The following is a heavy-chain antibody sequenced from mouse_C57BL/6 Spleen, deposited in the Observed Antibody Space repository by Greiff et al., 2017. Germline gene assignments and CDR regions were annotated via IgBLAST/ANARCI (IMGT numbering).Heavy chain of an antibody. CDR3: ARGYGSSGGYFDV. CDR2: IYPGSGST. D-gene: IGHD1-1*01. Sequence: VQLLQPGAELVKPGASVKMSCKASGYTFTSYWITWVKQRPGQGLEWIGDIYPGSGSTNYNEKFKSKATLTVDTSSSTAYMQLSSLTSEDSAVYYCARGYGSSGGYFDVWGTGTTVTVSS. J-gene: IGHJ1*03. V-gene: IGHV1-55*01. CDR1: GYTFTSYW.